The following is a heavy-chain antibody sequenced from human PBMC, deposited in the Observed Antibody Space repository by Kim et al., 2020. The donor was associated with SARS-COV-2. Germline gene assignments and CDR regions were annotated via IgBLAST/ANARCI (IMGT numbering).Heavy chain of an antibody. CDR3: ARDPPLYDFWSGSPFDY. CDR1: GFTFSSYS. Sequence: GGSLRLSCAASGFTFSSYSMNWIRQAPGKGLEWVSYISSSSTIYYADSVKGRFTISRDNAKNSLYLQMNSLRDEDTAVYYCARDPPLYDFWSGSPFDYWGQGTLVTVSS. V-gene: IGHV3-48*02. D-gene: IGHD3-3*01. J-gene: IGHJ4*02. CDR2: ISSSSTI.